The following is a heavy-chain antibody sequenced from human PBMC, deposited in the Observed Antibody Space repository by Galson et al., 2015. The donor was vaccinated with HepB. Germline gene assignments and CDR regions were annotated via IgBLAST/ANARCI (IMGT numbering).Heavy chain of an antibody. J-gene: IGHJ4*02. CDR3: ARGQSGHCSSTSCHMDY. CDR2: ISSSSSYI. CDR1: GFTFSSYS. V-gene: IGHV3-21*01. D-gene: IGHD2-2*01. Sequence: SLRLSCAASGFTFSSYSMNWVRQAPGKGLEWVSSISSSSSYIYYADSVKGRFTISRDNAKNSLYLQMNSLRAEDTAVYYCARGQSGHCSSTSCHMDYWGQGTLVTVSS.